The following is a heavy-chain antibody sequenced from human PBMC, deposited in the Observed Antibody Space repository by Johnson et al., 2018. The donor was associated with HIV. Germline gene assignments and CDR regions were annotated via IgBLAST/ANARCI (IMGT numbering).Heavy chain of an antibody. CDR2: IGTAGDT. V-gene: IGHV3-13*01. CDR1: GFTFSSYD. CDR3: ARSDYDSSGYYAFDI. Sequence: MLLVESGGGVVQPGRSLRLSCAASGFTFSSYDMHWVRQATGKGLEWVSAIGTAGDTYYPGSVKGRFTITRENANNSLYLQMNSLRAGDTAVYYCARSDYDSSGYYAFDIWGQGTMVTVSS. D-gene: IGHD3-22*01. J-gene: IGHJ3*02.